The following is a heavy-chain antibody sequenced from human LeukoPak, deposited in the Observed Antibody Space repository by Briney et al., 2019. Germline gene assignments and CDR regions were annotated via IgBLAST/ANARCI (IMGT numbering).Heavy chain of an antibody. CDR3: ARYTGTNWAYSFDS. J-gene: IGHJ4*02. V-gene: IGHV4-38-2*01. Sequence: SETLSLTCVVSGYSISSGYYWSWIRQPPGKGLEWIATIHHSGVTYYNPSLNSRFTISVDTSKNQFSLKLTSVTAADTAIYSCARYTGTNWAYSFDSWGQGTLVTVSS. CDR2: IHHSGVT. D-gene: IGHD7-27*01. CDR1: GYSISSGYY.